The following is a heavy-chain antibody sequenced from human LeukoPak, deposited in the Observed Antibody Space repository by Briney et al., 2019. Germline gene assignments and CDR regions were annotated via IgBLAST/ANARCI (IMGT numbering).Heavy chain of an antibody. D-gene: IGHD4-23*01. J-gene: IGHJ3*02. V-gene: IGHV1-69*10. CDR1: GGTFSTYA. CDR2: ITPILGTA. CDR3: ARSLIDYGGSYDAFDI. Sequence: GASVKVSCKASGGTFSTYAISWVRQAPGQGLEWMGGITPILGTANYAQKFPGRVTINADQSTSTAYMELSSLRFEDTAVYYCARSLIDYGGSYDAFDIWGQGTMVTISS.